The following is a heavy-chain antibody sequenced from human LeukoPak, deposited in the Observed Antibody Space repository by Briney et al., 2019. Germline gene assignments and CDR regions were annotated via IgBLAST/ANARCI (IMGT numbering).Heavy chain of an antibody. CDR3: ARVTSSGFYDAFDI. CDR1: GFTFSSYW. D-gene: IGHD6-19*01. Sequence: QPGGSLRLSCAASGFTFSSYWMHWVRQAPGKGLVWVSRINSDGSSTCYADSVKGRFTISRDNAKNTLYLQMNCLRAEDTAVYYCARVTSSGFYDAFDIWGQGTMVTVSS. V-gene: IGHV3-74*01. J-gene: IGHJ3*02. CDR2: INSDGSST.